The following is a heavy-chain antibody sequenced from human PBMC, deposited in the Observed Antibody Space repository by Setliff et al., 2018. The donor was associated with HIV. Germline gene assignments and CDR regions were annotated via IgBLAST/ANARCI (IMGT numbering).Heavy chain of an antibody. CDR1: GYTFTDYY. Sequence: GASVKVSCKASGYTFTDYYIHWVRQAPGQGLEWMGWINPNSGGKTSYAQKFQGRVTMTRDTSTSTVYMELSSLRSEDTAVYYCARDFPEVYYDSSGYLDYWGQGTLVTVSS. J-gene: IGHJ4*02. CDR2: INPNSGGKT. D-gene: IGHD3-22*01. V-gene: IGHV1-46*01. CDR3: ARDFPEVYYDSSGYLDY.